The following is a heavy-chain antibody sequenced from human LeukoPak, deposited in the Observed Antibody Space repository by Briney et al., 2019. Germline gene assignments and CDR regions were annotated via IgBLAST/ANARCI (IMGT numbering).Heavy chain of an antibody. V-gene: IGHV4-34*01. Sequence: SETLSLTCAVYGDVFSGYYWSWIRQPPGKGLEWIGEINHSGSTKYNPSLGSRVTMSVDASKDQFSLKLRSVTAAGTAVYYCARGSRNHNNNEDADYWGRGTLVTVSS. CDR1: GDVFSGYY. CDR2: INHSGST. J-gene: IGHJ4*02. D-gene: IGHD1-14*01. CDR3: ARGSRNHNNNEDADY.